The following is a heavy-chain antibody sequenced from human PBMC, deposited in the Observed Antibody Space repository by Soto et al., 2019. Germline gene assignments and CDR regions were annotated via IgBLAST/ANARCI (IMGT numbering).Heavy chain of an antibody. J-gene: IGHJ4*02. D-gene: IGHD3-10*01. CDR3: AKGPRGSGRQAWFDY. CDR1: GFTFSSYG. V-gene: IGHV3-30*18. Sequence: GGSLRLSCAASGFTFSSYGMHWVRQAPGKGLEWVAVISYDGSNKYYADSVKGRFTISRDNSKNTLYLQMNSLRAEDTAVYYCAKGPRGSGRQAWFDYWGQGTLVTVSS. CDR2: ISYDGSNK.